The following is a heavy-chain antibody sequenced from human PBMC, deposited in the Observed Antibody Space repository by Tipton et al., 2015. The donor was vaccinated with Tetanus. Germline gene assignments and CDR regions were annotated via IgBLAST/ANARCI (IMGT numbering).Heavy chain of an antibody. CDR2: ISYDGSNK. V-gene: IGHV3-30*18. Sequence: LSLTCAASGFTFSSYGMHWVRQAPGKGLEWVAVISYDGSNKYYADSVKGRFTISRDNSKNTLYLQMNSLRAEDTAAYYCAKDLGPGIAAAEADYWGQGTLVTVSS. CDR3: AKDLGPGIAAAEADY. J-gene: IGHJ4*02. CDR1: GFTFSSYG. D-gene: IGHD6-13*01.